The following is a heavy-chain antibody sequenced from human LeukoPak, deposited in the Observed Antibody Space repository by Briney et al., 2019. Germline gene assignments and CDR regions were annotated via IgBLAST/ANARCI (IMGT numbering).Heavy chain of an antibody. J-gene: IGHJ4*02. V-gene: IGHV3-66*01. CDR1: GFSVSNNY. D-gene: IGHD6-13*01. CDR3: ARVPGPGMAFDY. Sequence: PGGSLRLSCAVSGFSVSNNYLSWVRQAPGKGLEWVSVIYSGGSTYYADSVKGRFIISRDNSKNTVNLQMNSLRAEDTAVYYRARVPGPGMAFDYWGQGTLVTVSS. CDR2: IYSGGST.